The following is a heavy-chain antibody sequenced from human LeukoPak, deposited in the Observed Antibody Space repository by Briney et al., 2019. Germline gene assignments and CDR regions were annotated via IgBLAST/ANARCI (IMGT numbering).Heavy chain of an antibody. D-gene: IGHD3-22*01. CDR1: GYSFTNYD. V-gene: IGHV1-8*01. CDR2: MNPNSGNT. CDR3: ARGRGYDRTGYVYYFDF. Sequence: ASVKVSCKASGYSFTNYDINWVRQAPGQGFEWVGWMNPNSGNTGHAQEFQGRVTMTRDTSMSTAYMELSSLRYEDTAVYYCARGRGYDRTGYVYYFDFWGQGTLVTVSS. J-gene: IGHJ4*02.